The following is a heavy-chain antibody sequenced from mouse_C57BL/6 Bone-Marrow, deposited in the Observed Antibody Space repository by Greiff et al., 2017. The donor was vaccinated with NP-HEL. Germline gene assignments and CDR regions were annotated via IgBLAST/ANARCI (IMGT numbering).Heavy chain of an antibody. Sequence: EVMLVESGGGLVKPGGSLKLSCAASGFTFSSYTMSWVRQTPEKRLEWVATISGGGGNTYYPDSVKGRFTISRDNAKNTLYLQMSSLRSEDTALYYCARHYGNYFYYAMDYWGQGTSVTVSS. D-gene: IGHD2-1*01. CDR1: GFTFSSYT. J-gene: IGHJ4*01. V-gene: IGHV5-9*01. CDR2: ISGGGGNT. CDR3: ARHYGNYFYYAMDY.